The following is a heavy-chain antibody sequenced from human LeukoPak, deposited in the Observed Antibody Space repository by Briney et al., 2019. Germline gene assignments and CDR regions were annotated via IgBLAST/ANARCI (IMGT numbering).Heavy chain of an antibody. CDR2: INHSGST. J-gene: IGHJ3*02. CDR1: GGSFSGYY. V-gene: IGHV4-34*01. CDR3: ERGREEAFDI. Sequence: SETLSLTCAVDGGSFSGYYWSWIRQPPGKGLEWIGEINHSGSTNYNPSLKSRVTISVDTSKNQFSLKLSSVTAADTAVYYCERGREEAFDIWGQGTMVTVSS.